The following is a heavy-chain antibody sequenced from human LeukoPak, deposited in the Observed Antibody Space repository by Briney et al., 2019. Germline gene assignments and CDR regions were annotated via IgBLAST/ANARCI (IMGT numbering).Heavy chain of an antibody. J-gene: IGHJ3*02. D-gene: IGHD3-16*01. V-gene: IGHV1-69*01. CDR1: GGNFNTFP. Sequence: SLKVSCKAPGGNFNTFPCNWVRQAPGQRLEWMGGLIPLFRTANYAQKFQGRLTITADESISTTYMELSSLTSDDTAVYYCTRPVWDASPGAFDIWGQGTMVTVSS. CDR3: TRPVWDASPGAFDI. CDR2: LIPLFRTA.